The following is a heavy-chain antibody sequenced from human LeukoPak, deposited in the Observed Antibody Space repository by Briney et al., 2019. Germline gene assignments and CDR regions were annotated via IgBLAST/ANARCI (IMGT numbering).Heavy chain of an antibody. CDR1: GYTFTGYY. V-gene: IGHV1-2*02. CDR2: INPNSGGT. D-gene: IGHD6-6*01. J-gene: IGHJ4*02. Sequence: ASVKVSCKASGYTFTGYYMHWVRQAPGQGLEWMGWINPNSGGTNYAQKFQGRVTISVDTSKNQFSLKLTSVTAADTAVYYCARLHGRPSMAPLGRKDEYYFDYWGQGTLVTVSS. CDR3: ARLHGRPSMAPLGRKDEYYFDY.